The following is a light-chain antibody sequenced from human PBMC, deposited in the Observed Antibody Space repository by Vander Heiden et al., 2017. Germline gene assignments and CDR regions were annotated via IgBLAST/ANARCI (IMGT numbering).Light chain of an antibody. CDR1: SSNSGAGYD. V-gene: IGLV1-40*01. J-gene: IGLJ2*01. CDR2: GNN. Sequence: HSVPTQPPSVSGARGQRVPISCTGTSSNSGAGYDVHWYQQLPGTAPNLLIYGNNSRPSGVPDRFSGSKSGTSAALAITGLQAEDEADYYCQSYDSSRRGVVFGGGTKLTVL. CDR3: QSYDSSRRGVV.